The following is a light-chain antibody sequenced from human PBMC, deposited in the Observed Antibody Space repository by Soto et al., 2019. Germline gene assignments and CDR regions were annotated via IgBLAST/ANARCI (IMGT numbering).Light chain of an antibody. CDR3: SSYTNSGYV. CDR2: EVS. CDR1: SSDVGGYNY. Sequence: QSALTQPASVSGSPGQSITISCTGTSSDVGGYNYVSWYQQHPGKAPKLMIYEVSNRPSGDSNRFSGSKSGNTASLTISGLQAEDEADYYCSSYTNSGYVFGTGTKLTVL. V-gene: IGLV2-14*01. J-gene: IGLJ1*01.